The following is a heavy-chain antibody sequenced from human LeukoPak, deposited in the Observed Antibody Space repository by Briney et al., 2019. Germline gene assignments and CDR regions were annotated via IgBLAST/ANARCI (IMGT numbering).Heavy chain of an antibody. Sequence: GGSLRLSCAASGIXVSSNYMSWVRQAPGKGLEWVSVLYSGGNTYYADSVKGRFIISRDNSKNTLYLQMNSLRAEDTAVYYCARPLFAGDYAYYGMDVWGQGTAVTVSS. J-gene: IGHJ6*02. D-gene: IGHD3-16*01. CDR1: GIXVSSNY. V-gene: IGHV3-66*04. CDR2: LYSGGNT. CDR3: ARPLFAGDYAYYGMDV.